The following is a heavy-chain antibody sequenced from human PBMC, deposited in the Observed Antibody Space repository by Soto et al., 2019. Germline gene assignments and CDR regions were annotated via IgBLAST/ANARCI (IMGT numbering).Heavy chain of an antibody. D-gene: IGHD4-17*01. CDR2: IKSKTDGGTT. CDR1: GFTFSNAW. V-gene: IGHV3-15*01. Sequence: GGSLRLSCAASGFTFSNAWMSWVRQAPGKRLEWVGRIKSKTDGGTTDYAAPVKGRFTISRDDSKNTLYLQMNSLKTEDTAVYYCTTGIYGDYVKDYWGQGTLVTVSS. CDR3: TTGIYGDYVKDY. J-gene: IGHJ4*02.